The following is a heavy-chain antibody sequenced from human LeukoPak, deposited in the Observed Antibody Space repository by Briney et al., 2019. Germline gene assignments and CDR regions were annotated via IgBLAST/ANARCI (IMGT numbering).Heavy chain of an antibody. Sequence: PSETLSLTCAVYGGSFSGYYWSWIRQPPGKGLEWIGEINHSGSTNYNPSLKSRVTISVDTSKNQFSLKLSSVTAADTAVYYCARGRKAATGYWGQGTLVIVSS. CDR3: ARGRKAATGY. V-gene: IGHV4-34*01. J-gene: IGHJ4*02. D-gene: IGHD6-25*01. CDR1: GGSFSGYY. CDR2: INHSGST.